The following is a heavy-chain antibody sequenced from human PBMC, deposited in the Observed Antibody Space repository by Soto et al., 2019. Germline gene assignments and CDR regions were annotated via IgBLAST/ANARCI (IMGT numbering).Heavy chain of an antibody. CDR1: SGSISSSNW. V-gene: IGHV4-4*02. CDR2: IYHSGST. CDR3: ARLGIAVAGPRKYYYMDV. J-gene: IGHJ6*03. Sequence: SETMSLTCAVSSGSISSSNWWSWVRQPPGKGLEWIGEIYHSGSTNYNPSLKSRVTISVDKSKNQFSLKLSSVTAADTAVYYCARLGIAVAGPRKYYYMDVWGKGTTVTVSS. D-gene: IGHD6-19*01.